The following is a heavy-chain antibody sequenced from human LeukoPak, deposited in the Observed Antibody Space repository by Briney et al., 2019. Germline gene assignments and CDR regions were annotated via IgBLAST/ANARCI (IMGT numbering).Heavy chain of an antibody. CDR1: GFTFSSYG. CDR3: AKVARGGSSWYFDY. V-gene: IGHV3-30*02. J-gene: IGHJ4*02. Sequence: PGGSLRLSCAASGFTFSSYGMHWVRQAPGKGLEWVALIRYDGSNKYYADSVKGRFTISRDNSKNTLYLQMNSLRAEDTAVYYCAKVARGGSSWYFDYWGQGTLVTVSS. D-gene: IGHD6-13*01. CDR2: IRYDGSNK.